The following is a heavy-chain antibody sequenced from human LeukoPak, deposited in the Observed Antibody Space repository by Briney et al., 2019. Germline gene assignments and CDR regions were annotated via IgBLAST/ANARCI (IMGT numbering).Heavy chain of an antibody. CDR3: AREATTGTTLDY. J-gene: IGHJ4*02. V-gene: IGHV1-18*01. D-gene: IGHD1-1*01. CDR2: MGAYKGNT. CDR1: GYKFTSSG. Sequence: GASVKVSCKTSGYKFTSSGISWVGQAPGQGLEWMGWMGAYKGNTNYAQKFQGRVTMTTDTSTSTVYMERRSLRSDDTAVYYCAREATTGTTLDYWGQETLVTVPS.